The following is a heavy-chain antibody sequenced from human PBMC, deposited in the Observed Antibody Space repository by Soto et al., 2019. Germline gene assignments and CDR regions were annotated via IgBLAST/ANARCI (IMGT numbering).Heavy chain of an antibody. V-gene: IGHV1-2*04. J-gene: IGHJ6*02. CDR3: ARGRVVGHCSSTSCYPSYGMDV. CDR1: GYTFTGYY. CDR2: INPNSGGT. Sequence: GASVKVSCKASGYTFTGYYVHWVRQAPGQGLEWMGWINPNSGGTNYAQKFQGWVTMTRDTSISTAYMELSRLRSDDTAVYYCARGRVVGHCSSTSCYPSYGMDVWGQGTTVTVSS. D-gene: IGHD2-2*01.